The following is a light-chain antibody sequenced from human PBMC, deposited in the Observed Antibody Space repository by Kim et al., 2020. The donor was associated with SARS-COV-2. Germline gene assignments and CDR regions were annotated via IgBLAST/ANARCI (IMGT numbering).Light chain of an antibody. CDR3: QQYNNWPPWT. CDR1: QSVSSN. CDR2: GAS. Sequence: SPGEGATRSCRASQSVSSNLAWYQQTPGQAPRLLIYGASTRATGIPARFSGSGSGTEFTLTISSLQSEDFAVYYCQQYNNWPPWTFGQGTKVDIK. V-gene: IGKV3-15*01. J-gene: IGKJ1*01.